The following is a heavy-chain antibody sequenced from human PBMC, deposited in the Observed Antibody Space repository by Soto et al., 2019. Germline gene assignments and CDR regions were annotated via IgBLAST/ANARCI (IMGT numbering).Heavy chain of an antibody. CDR1: GFTFSSYA. CDR2: IIGSVGST. CDR3: AKDRRYSSSTQAFDY. J-gene: IGHJ4*02. Sequence: PGGSLRLSCAASGFTFSSYAMSWVRQAPGKGLEWVSAIIGSVGSTYYADSVKGRFTISRDNSKNTLYLQMNSLRAEDTAVYYCAKDRRYSSSTQAFDYWGQGTLVTVSS. D-gene: IGHD6-6*01. V-gene: IGHV3-23*01.